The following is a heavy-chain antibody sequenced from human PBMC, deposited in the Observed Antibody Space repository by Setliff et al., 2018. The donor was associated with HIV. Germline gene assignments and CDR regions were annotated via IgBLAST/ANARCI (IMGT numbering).Heavy chain of an antibody. J-gene: IGHJ3*02. D-gene: IGHD6-13*01. V-gene: IGHV1-2*02. CDR2: IIAGNGDT. Sequence: ASVKVSCKASGYTFTNHAMQWVRQAPGQSLEWMGWIIAGNGDTNYAQKFQGRVTMTRDTSISTAYMELSRLRSDDTAVYYCARPSSSWYEDAFDIWGQGTMVTVSS. CDR1: GYTFTNHA. CDR3: ARPSSSWYEDAFDI.